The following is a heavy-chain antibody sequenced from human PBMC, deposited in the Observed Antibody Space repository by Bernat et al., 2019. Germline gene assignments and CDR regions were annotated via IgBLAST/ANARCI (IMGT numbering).Heavy chain of an antibody. V-gene: IGHV3-33*01. CDR3: ARNPGWGAAAGNYYYYGMDV. CDR1: GFTFSSYG. D-gene: IGHD6-13*01. Sequence: QVQLVESGGGVVQPGRSLRLSCAASGFTFSSYGMHWVRQAPGKGLEWVAVIWYDGSNKYYADSVKGRFTISRDNSKNTLYLQMNSLRAEDTAVYYCARNPGWGAAAGNYYYYGMDVWGQGPRSPSP. CDR2: IWYDGSNK. J-gene: IGHJ6*02.